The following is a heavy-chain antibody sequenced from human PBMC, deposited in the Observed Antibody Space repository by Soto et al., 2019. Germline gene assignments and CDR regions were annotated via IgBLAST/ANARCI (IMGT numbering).Heavy chain of an antibody. CDR1: GGSISSYY. D-gene: IGHD3-22*01. CDR3: ARFGERYYYDSSGPIPDAFDI. V-gene: IGHV4-4*07. J-gene: IGHJ3*02. Sequence: LSETLSLTCTVSGGSISSYYWSWIRQPAGKGLEWIGRIYTSGSTNYNPSLKSRVTMSVDTSKNQFSLKLSSVTAADTAVYYCARFGERYYYDSSGPIPDAFDIWGQGTMVTVSS. CDR2: IYTSGST.